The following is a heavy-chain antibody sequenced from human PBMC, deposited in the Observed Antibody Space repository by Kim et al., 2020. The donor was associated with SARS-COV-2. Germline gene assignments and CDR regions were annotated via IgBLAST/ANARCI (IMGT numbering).Heavy chain of an antibody. D-gene: IGHD4-17*01. J-gene: IGHJ6*02. V-gene: IGHV1-3*01. CDR1: GYTFTSYA. CDR2: INAGNGNT. Sequence: ASVKVSCKASGYTFTSYAMHWVRHAPGQRLEWMGWINAGNGNTKYSQKFQGRVTITRDTSASTAYMELSSLRSEDTAVYYCARDLLKDYGGAYYYYYGMDVWGQGTTVTVSS. CDR3: ARDLLKDYGGAYYYYYGMDV.